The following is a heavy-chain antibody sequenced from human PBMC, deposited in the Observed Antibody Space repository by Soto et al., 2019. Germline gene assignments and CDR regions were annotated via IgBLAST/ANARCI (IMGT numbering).Heavy chain of an antibody. D-gene: IGHD2-15*01. Sequence: SETLSLTCTVSGGSISSYYWSWIRQPPGKGLEWIGYIYYSGSTNYNPSLKSRVTISVDTSKNQFSLKLSSVTAADTAVYYCARDFEGCSGGSCYSSWFDPWGQGTLVTVSS. CDR2: IYYSGST. CDR3: ARDFEGCSGGSCYSSWFDP. J-gene: IGHJ5*02. V-gene: IGHV4-59*01. CDR1: GGSISSYY.